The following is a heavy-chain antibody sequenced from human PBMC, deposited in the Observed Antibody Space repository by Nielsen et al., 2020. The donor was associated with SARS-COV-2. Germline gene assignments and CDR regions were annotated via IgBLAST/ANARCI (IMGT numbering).Heavy chain of an antibody. CDR3: ARGPPNY. Sequence: GESLKISCVASGFIFRTYGMHWVRQAPGKGLEWVAVIWYDGTNEYYADSVKGRFTISRDNSKNTLYLQMNSLRAEDTAVYYCARGPPNYWGQGTLVTVSS. CDR1: GFIFRTYG. J-gene: IGHJ4*02. V-gene: IGHV3-33*01. CDR2: IWYDGTNE.